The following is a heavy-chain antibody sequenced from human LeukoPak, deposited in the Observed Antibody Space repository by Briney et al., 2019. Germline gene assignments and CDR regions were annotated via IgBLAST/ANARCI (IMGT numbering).Heavy chain of an antibody. J-gene: IGHJ4*02. V-gene: IGHV3-21*01. D-gene: IGHD5-18*01. CDR2: ISSASTYI. Sequence: PGGSLRLSCATSGFTFSSYSMNWVRQAPGKGLEWVSSISSASTYIYYADSVKGRFTISRDNAKNSLYLLMNSLRAEDTAMYYCARLVWDTTMADGDIDSWGQGTLLIVSS. CDR3: ARLVWDTTMADGDIDS. CDR1: GFTFSSYS.